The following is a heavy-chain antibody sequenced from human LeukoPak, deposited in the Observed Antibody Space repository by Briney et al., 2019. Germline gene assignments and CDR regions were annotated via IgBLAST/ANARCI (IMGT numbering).Heavy chain of an antibody. J-gene: IGHJ4*02. D-gene: IGHD1-1*01. V-gene: IGHV3-33*01. Sequence: PGGSLRLSCAASGFTFSTYGMYWVRQAPGKGLEWVAVIWYDGSDKYYADSVKGRFTISRDNSRNTLYLQMNSLRAEDTAVYYCARDRNVDYFDYWGQGTLVTVAS. CDR3: ARDRNVDYFDY. CDR1: GFTFSTYG. CDR2: IWYDGSDK.